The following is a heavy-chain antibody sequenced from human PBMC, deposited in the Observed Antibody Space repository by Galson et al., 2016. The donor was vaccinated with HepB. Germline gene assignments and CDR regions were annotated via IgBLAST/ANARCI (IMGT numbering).Heavy chain of an antibody. J-gene: IGHJ4*02. Sequence: SLRLSCAASGFTLADVWMTWVRQPPGKGLEWIGEIHHSGNTNYNSSLKSRVTISVDKSKRQFSLRLRSVTAADTAVYYCATSGGPTWGSFDYWGQGTLVTVSS. CDR1: GFTLADVW. D-gene: IGHD7-27*01. CDR2: IHHSGNT. CDR3: ATSGGPTWGSFDY. V-gene: IGHV4-4*02.